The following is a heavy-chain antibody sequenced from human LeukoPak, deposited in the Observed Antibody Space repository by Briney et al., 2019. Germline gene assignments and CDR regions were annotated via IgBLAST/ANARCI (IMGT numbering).Heavy chain of an antibody. V-gene: IGHV4-34*01. CDR1: GGSFSGYY. D-gene: IGHD2-15*01. CDR2: INHTGST. J-gene: IGHJ4*02. CDR3: ARAGYCSGGSCYSGRLDY. Sequence: PSETLSLTCAVYGGSFSGYYWSWIRQPSGKGLEWIGDINHTGSTNYNPSLKSRVTISVDTSKNQFSLKLSSVTAADTAVYYCARAGYCSGGSCYSGRLDYWGQGTLVTVSS.